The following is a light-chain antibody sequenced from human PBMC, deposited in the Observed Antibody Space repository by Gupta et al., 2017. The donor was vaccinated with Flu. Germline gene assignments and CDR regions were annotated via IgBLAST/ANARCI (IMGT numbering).Light chain of an antibody. CDR2: GAS. Sequence: EIVLTQSPGTLSLSPGERATLSCRASQSVTSNYLAWYQQKPGQAPILLIYGASSRATGIPDRFSGSGSGTEFTLTISRLEPEDFAVYYCQQECNSRHTFGQGTKLEIK. V-gene: IGKV3-20*01. CDR1: QSVTSNY. J-gene: IGKJ2*01. CDR3: QQECNSRHT.